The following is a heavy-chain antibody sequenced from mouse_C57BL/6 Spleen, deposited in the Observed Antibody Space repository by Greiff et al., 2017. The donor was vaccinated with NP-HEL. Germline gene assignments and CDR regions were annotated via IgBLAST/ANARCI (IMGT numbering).Heavy chain of an antibody. Sequence: VQGVESGPGLVQPSQSLSITCTVSGFSLTSYGVHWVRQPPGKGLEWLGVIWSGGSTDYNAAFISRLSISKDNSKSQVFFKMNSLQADDTAIYYCAKNGYDYDGAWFAYWGQGTLVTVSA. CDR3: AKNGYDYDGAWFAY. CDR1: GFSLTSYG. V-gene: IGHV2-4*01. D-gene: IGHD2-4*01. CDR2: IWSGGST. J-gene: IGHJ3*01.